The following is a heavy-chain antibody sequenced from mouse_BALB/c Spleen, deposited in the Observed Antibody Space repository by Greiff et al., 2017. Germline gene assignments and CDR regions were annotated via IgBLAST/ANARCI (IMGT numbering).Heavy chain of an antibody. J-gene: IGHJ3*01. D-gene: IGHD2-2*01. Sequence: EVKVVESGGGLVQPGGSRKLSCAASGFTFSSFGMHWVRQAPEKGLEWVAYISSGSSTIYYADTVKGRFTISRDNPKNTLFLQMTSLRSEDTAMYYCARSGGYDGPWFAYWGQGTLVTVSA. V-gene: IGHV5-17*02. CDR3: ARSGGYDGPWFAY. CDR2: ISSGSSTI. CDR1: GFTFSSFG.